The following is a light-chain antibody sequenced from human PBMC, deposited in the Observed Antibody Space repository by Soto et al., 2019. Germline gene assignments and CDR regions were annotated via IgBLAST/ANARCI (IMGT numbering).Light chain of an antibody. CDR3: QQYGRSPRT. V-gene: IGKV3-20*01. J-gene: IGKJ1*01. Sequence: IVLTQSPATLSLSPGERATLSCRASQTVTSNYLAWYQQKPGQAPRLLIYGASTRATGIPDRFSGSGSGTDFILTISRLEPDDFAVYYCQQYGRSPRTFGQGTKVDIK. CDR1: QTVTSNY. CDR2: GAS.